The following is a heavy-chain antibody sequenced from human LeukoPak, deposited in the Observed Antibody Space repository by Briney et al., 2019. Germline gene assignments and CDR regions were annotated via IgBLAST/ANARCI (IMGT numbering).Heavy chain of an antibody. CDR2: IKQDGSEK. Sequence: GGSLRPSCAASGFTFSSYWMSWVRQAPGKGLEWVANIKQDGSEKYYVDSVKGRFTISRDNAKNSLYLQMNSLRAEDTAVYYCVRRDFWSGYYYYYYYMDVWGKGTTVTVSS. D-gene: IGHD3-3*01. J-gene: IGHJ6*03. CDR1: GFTFSSYW. CDR3: VRRDFWSGYYYYYYYMDV. V-gene: IGHV3-7*01.